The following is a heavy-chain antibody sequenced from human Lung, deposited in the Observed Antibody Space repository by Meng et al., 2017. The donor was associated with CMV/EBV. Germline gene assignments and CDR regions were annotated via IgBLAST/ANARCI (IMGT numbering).Heavy chain of an antibody. CDR3: TREGFDY. V-gene: IGHV1-2*06. CDR2: IKPSTGDT. J-gene: IGHJ4*02. CDR1: GYTFNDYW. Sequence: QAQLVQSGVEVKKPGASVKVSCKTSGYTFNDYWIHWVRQAPGQGLEWMGRIKPSTGDTSYAQKFRGRLTVTRDTPISTVYMEVNSLTSDDTAVYYCTREGFDYWGQGALVTVSS.